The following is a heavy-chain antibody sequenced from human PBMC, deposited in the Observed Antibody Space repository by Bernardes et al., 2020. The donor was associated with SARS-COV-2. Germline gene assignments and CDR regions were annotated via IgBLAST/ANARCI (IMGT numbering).Heavy chain of an antibody. Sequence: GGSLRLSCAASGFTFSSYSMNWVRQAPGKGLEWVSSISSSSSYIYYADSVKGRFTISRDNAKNSLYLQMNSLRAEDTAVYYCARPSSGWPRVRYWYFDLWGRGTLVTVSS. J-gene: IGHJ2*01. CDR1: GFTFSSYS. V-gene: IGHV3-21*01. D-gene: IGHD6-19*01. CDR3: ARPSSGWPRVRYWYFDL. CDR2: ISSSSSYI.